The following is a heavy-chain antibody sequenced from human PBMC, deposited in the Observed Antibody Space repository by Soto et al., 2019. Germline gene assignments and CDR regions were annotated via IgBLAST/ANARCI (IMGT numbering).Heavy chain of an antibody. CDR3: AKANRIYLGITVDAFDI. D-gene: IGHD7-27*01. CDR2: IGGSGGST. Sequence: GGSLRLSCAASGFTFSSYAMSWVRQAPGKGLEWVSAIGGSGGSTYYADSVKGRFTISRDNSKNTLYLQMNSLRAEDTAVYYCAKANRIYLGITVDAFDIWGQGTMVTVSS. CDR1: GFTFSSYA. V-gene: IGHV3-23*01. J-gene: IGHJ3*02.